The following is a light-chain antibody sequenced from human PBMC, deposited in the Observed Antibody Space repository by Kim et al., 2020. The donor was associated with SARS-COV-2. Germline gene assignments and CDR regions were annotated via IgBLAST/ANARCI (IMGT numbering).Light chain of an antibody. CDR2: QDT. J-gene: IGLJ2*01. Sequence: SGSPGQTARITCSGDKLGEKYACWYQQKPGQSPVLVIYQDTKRPSGIPERFSGSNSGNTATLTISGTQAMDEADYYCQTWDSITVVFGGGTQLTVL. CDR3: QTWDSITVV. CDR1: KLGEKY. V-gene: IGLV3-1*01.